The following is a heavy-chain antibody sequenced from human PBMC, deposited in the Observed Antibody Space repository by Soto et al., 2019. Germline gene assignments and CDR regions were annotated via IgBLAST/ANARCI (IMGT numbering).Heavy chain of an antibody. D-gene: IGHD6-19*01. CDR2: IKSKTDGGTT. J-gene: IGHJ6*02. CDR3: TTDLGGWGSGWYNDYYYGMDV. Sequence: PGGSLRLSCGASGFTFGDAWVNWVRQAPGKGLEWVGRIKSKTDGGTTDYAAPVKGRFTISRDDSKNTLYLQMNSLKTEDTAVYYCTTDLGGWGSGWYNDYYYGMDVWGQGTTVTVSS. CDR1: GFTFGDAW. V-gene: IGHV3-15*07.